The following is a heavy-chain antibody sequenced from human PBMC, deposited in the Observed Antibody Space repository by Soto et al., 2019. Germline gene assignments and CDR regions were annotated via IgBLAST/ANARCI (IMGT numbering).Heavy chain of an antibody. Sequence: PSETLSLTCAVSGVTISTYYCSWIRQPPGKGLEWIGYNYHSGTTNYNPSLKSRVTISVDTSKNQFSLRLTSVTAADTAIYYCVRVAYIGYGHAIDHWGQGTLVTVSS. CDR1: GVTISTYY. J-gene: IGHJ4*02. D-gene: IGHD5-12*01. CDR3: VRVAYIGYGHAIDH. V-gene: IGHV4-59*01. CDR2: NYHSGTT.